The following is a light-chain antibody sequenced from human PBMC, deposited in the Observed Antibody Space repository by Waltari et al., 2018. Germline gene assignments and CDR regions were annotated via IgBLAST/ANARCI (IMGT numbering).Light chain of an antibody. CDR2: DVT. CDR3: SSYTSSNTQYV. Sequence: QSVLTQPASVSGSPGQSITISCTGTSGDVGGYNYVSWYQQHPGKAPKLIIYDVTVRPSGISNRSSGSKSGNTASLTISGLQAEDEADFYCSSYTSSNTQYVFGTGTKVTVL. J-gene: IGLJ1*01. CDR1: SGDVGGYNY. V-gene: IGLV2-14*03.